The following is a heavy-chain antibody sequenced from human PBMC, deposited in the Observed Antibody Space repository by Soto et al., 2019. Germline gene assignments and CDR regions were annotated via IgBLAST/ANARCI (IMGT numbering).Heavy chain of an antibody. J-gene: IGHJ3*02. Sequence: ASVKVSCKASGYTFTSYGISWVRQAPGQGLEWMGWISAYNGNTNYAQKLQGRVTMTRNTSISTAYMDLSSLRSEDTAVYYCARGAAFDIWGQGTMVTVSS. CDR3: ARGAAFDI. V-gene: IGHV1-18*01. CDR2: ISAYNGNT. CDR1: GYTFTSYG.